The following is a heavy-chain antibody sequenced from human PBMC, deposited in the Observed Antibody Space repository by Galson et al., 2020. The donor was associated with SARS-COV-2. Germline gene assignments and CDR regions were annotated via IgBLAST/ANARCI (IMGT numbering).Heavy chain of an antibody. CDR3: ARDGVGATTMEDYFDY. V-gene: IGHV3-48*03. CDR2: ISRSGSTK. J-gene: IGHJ4*02. D-gene: IGHD1-26*01. Sequence: GSLRLSCGASGFTFSSYEMNWVRQAPGKGLEWVSYISRSGSTKYYADSVKGRFTISRDNAKNSLYLQMNSLRAEDTAVYYCARDGVGATTMEDYFDYWGQGTLVTVSS. CDR1: GFTFSSYE.